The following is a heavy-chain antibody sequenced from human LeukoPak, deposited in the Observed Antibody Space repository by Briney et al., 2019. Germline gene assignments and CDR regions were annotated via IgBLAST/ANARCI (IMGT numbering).Heavy chain of an antibody. V-gene: IGHV4-39*01. CDR2: IYYSGST. CDR3: ARHSQYSHVDV. Sequence: PGGSLRLSCAASGFTFSSYAMSWVRQPPGKGLEWIASIYYSGSTYYNPSLKSRVTISVDTSKNQFSLKVSSLTAADTAVYYCARHSQYSHVDVWGKGTTVTVSS. CDR1: GFTFSSYA. J-gene: IGHJ6*03.